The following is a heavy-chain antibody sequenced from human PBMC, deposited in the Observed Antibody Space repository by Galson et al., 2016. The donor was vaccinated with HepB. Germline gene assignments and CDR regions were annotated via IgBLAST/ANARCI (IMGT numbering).Heavy chain of an antibody. D-gene: IGHD6-19*01. CDR1: GFTFSNYA. CDR3: AKAGNAWSGKARYSDL. V-gene: IGHV3-23*01. Sequence: SLRLSCAASGFTFSNYAMNWVRQTPGKGLEWVTGISGSGGRTFYADSVKGRFSISRDNSKNALYLQMNNLRDEDTAEYFCAKAGNAWSGKARYSDLWGRGTLVTVSS. J-gene: IGHJ2*01. CDR2: ISGSGGRT.